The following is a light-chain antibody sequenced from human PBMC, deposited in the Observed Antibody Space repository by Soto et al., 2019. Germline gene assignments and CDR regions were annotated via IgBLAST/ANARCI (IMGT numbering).Light chain of an antibody. CDR3: QQYDNWPLT. J-gene: IGKJ4*01. CDR2: DAS. CDR1: QGVNRYY. V-gene: IGKV3-15*01. Sequence: NVLKQSPGTLSLSPGERATLSCRASQGVNRYYLAWYHQRPGQAPRVLIYDASTRATVIPARFSGSGSGTEFTLTISSLQSEDFAVYYCQQYDNWPLTFGGGTKVDIK.